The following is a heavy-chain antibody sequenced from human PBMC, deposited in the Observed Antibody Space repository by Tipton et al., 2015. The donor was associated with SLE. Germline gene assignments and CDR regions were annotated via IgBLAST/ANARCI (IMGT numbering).Heavy chain of an antibody. J-gene: IGHJ4*02. CDR2: IIPILGIA. CDR1: GGTFSSYA. D-gene: IGHD4-17*01. CDR3: ASGRNDYGDYFDY. Sequence: QVQLVQSGPEVKKPGSSVKVSCKASGGTFSSYAISWVRQAPGQGLEWMGRIIPILGIANYAQKFQGRVTITADKSTSTAYMELSSLRSEDTAVYYCASGRNDYGDYFDYWGQGTLVTVSS. V-gene: IGHV1-69*09.